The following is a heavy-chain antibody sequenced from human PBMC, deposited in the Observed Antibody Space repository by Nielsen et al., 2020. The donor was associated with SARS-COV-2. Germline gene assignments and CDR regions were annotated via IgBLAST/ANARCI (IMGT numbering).Heavy chain of an antibody. J-gene: IGHJ4*02. CDR3: AGTYYYDSSGYYYPPDFDY. V-gene: IGHV3-21*01. Sequence: GGSLRLSCAASGFTFSSYSMNWVRQAPGKGLEWVSSISSSSSYIYYADSVKGRFTISRDNAKNSLYLQMNSLRAEDTAVYYCAGTYYYDSSGYYYPPDFDYWGQGTLVTVSS. D-gene: IGHD3-22*01. CDR2: ISSSSSYI. CDR1: GFTFSSYS.